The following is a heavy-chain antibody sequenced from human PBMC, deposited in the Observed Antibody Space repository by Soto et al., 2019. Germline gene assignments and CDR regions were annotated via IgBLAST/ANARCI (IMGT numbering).Heavy chain of an antibody. CDR2: IWYDESNK. Sequence: WGSLRISCASSVFGLSGYTMHWVRQAPGKGLEWVAVIWYDESNKYYVDAVRGRFTISRDNSRNVVYLEMNALRAEDTAIYYCARENLEMSATYSMDVWGQGTAVTVS. CDR1: VFGLSGYT. CDR3: ARENLEMSATYSMDV. J-gene: IGHJ6*01. D-gene: IGHD3-3*01. V-gene: IGHV3-33*01.